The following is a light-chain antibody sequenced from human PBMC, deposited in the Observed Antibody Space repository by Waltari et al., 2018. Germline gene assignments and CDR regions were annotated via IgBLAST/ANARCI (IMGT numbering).Light chain of an antibody. J-gene: IGLJ3*02. Sequence: QSALTQPRSVSGSPGQAVTISCTGTSSDVGGWPYFSWYRTYPGRAPQALIYDVTKRPSGVPDRFSGAKSGNTASLTISGLQVEDEADYFCSSYAGSHVVFGGGTKLTVL. CDR1: SSDVGGWPY. V-gene: IGLV2-11*01. CDR2: DVT. CDR3: SSYAGSHVV.